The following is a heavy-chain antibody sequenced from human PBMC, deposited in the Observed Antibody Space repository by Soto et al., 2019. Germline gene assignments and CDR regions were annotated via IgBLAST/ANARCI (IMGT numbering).Heavy chain of an antibody. D-gene: IGHD1-1*01. CDR1: GGTFSSYA. Sequence: QVQLVQSGAEVKKPGSSVKVSCNASGGTFSSYAISWVRQAPGQGLEWMGGIIPIFGTANYAQKFQGRVTITADESTSTAYMELSSLRSEDTAVYYCAREKGLERLAHYGMDVWGQGTTVTVSS. CDR2: IIPIFGTA. CDR3: AREKGLERLAHYGMDV. V-gene: IGHV1-69*01. J-gene: IGHJ6*02.